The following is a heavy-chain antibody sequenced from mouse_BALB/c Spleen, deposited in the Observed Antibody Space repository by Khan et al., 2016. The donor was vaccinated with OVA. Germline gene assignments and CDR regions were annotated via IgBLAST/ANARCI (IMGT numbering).Heavy chain of an antibody. V-gene: IGHV2-9*02. CDR3: ARLEDI. Sequence: VKLQESGPGLVAPSQSLYITCTVSGFSLTSYGVHWVRQPTGKGLEWLGVIWAGGSTNYNSALMSRLSISTENYKSQVFLKMNSLQTRDTAMYYCARLEDIGGQGTTLTVSS. J-gene: IGHJ2*01. CDR1: GFSLTSYG. CDR2: IWAGGST. D-gene: IGHD1-3*01.